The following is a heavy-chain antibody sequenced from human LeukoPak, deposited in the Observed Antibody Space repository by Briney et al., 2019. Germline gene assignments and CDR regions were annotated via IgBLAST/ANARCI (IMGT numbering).Heavy chain of an antibody. CDR2: ISYDGSNK. CDR1: GFTFSSYA. J-gene: IGHJ3*02. Sequence: GGSLRLSCAASGFTFSSYAMHWVRQAPGKGLEWVAVISYDGSNKYYADSVKGRFTISRDNSKNTLYLQMNSLRAEDTAVYYCARIIVVVLAVGDHDAFDIWGQGTMVTVSS. CDR3: ARIIVVVLAVGDHDAFDI. D-gene: IGHD2-2*01. V-gene: IGHV3-30*04.